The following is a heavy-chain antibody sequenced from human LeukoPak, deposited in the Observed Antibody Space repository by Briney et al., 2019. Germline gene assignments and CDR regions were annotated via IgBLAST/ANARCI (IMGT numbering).Heavy chain of an antibody. J-gene: IGHJ5*02. D-gene: IGHD3-10*01. Sequence: PGGSLRLSCAASGFTVSSNYMSWVRQAPGKGLEWVSVIYSGGSTYYADSVKGRFTISRDNSKNTLYLQMNSLRAEDTAVYYCARTWFGESHNWFDPWGQGTRVTVSS. CDR3: ARTWFGESHNWFDP. CDR1: GFTVSSNY. CDR2: IYSGGST. V-gene: IGHV3-53*01.